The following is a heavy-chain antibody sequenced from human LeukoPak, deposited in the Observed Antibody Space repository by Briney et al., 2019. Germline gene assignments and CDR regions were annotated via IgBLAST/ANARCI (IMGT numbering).Heavy chain of an antibody. CDR3: ARDPNGDYIGTFDM. CDR2: ISGSGGST. D-gene: IGHD4-17*01. Sequence: GGCLRLSCAASEFTFSSYGMSWVRQAPGKRLEWVSSISGSGGSTQYADSVQGRFAISRDNSKNTLYLQMNSLRVEDTAMYFCARDPNGDYIGTFDMWGRGTMVSVSS. CDR1: EFTFSSYG. J-gene: IGHJ3*02. V-gene: IGHV3-23*01.